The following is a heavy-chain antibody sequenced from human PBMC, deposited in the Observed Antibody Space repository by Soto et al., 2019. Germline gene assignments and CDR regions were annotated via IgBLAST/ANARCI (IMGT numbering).Heavy chain of an antibody. J-gene: IGHJ4*02. V-gene: IGHV3-30-3*01. CDR1: GFTFRNYP. CDR3: ARQPVVGVWLNDY. Sequence: QVQLEESGGGVVQPGRSLRLSCVASGFTFRNYPVHWVRQAPGKGLEWVAVTSSDGNLKYYADSVKGRFTISRDNSKNTLYLQTSSLRIDEAAVYYCARQPVVGVWLNDYWGQGTLVTVSS. D-gene: IGHD6-6*01. CDR2: TSSDGNLK.